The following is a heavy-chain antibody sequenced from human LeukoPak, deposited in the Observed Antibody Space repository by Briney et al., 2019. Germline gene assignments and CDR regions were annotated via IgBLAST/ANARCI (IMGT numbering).Heavy chain of an antibody. CDR1: GGSLSGYY. CDR3: ASGLDYYFWSGYLQGFDY. V-gene: IGHV4-34*01. CDR2: INHSGST. D-gene: IGHD3-3*01. Sequence: SETLSLTCAVYGGSLSGYYWSWIRQPPGKGLEWIGEINHSGSTNYNPSLKSRVTISVDTSKNQFSLKLSSVTAADTAVYYCASGLDYYFWSGYLQGFDYWGQGTLVTVSS. J-gene: IGHJ4*02.